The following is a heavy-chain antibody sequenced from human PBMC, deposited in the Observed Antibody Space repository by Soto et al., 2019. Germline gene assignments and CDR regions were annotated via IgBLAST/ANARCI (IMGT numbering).Heavy chain of an antibody. D-gene: IGHD3-10*01. V-gene: IGHV1-3*01. J-gene: IGHJ6*03. CDR3: ARDLLWGSGSYYNHYYYYMDV. Sequence: QVQLVQSGAEVKKPGASVKVSCKASGYTFTSYAMHWVRQAPGQRLEWMGWINAGNGNTKYSQKFQGRVTIIRDTAASTAYMELSSLRSEDTAVYYCARDLLWGSGSYYNHYYYYMDVWGKGTTVTVSS. CDR1: GYTFTSYA. CDR2: INAGNGNT.